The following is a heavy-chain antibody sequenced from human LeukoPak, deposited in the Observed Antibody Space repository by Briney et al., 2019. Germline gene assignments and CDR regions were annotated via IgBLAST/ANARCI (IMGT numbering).Heavy chain of an antibody. V-gene: IGHV1-69*04. CDR2: IIPFLGEV. Sequence: SVKVSCKAFGATLNIGHAFIWARQAPGQGLQWMGRIIPFLGEVNYAQNFQGRVSFTADKSTATMYMEMKSIRLDDTAIYYCSPCGHAYDWFGPWGQGTLVTVSS. J-gene: IGHJ5*02. D-gene: IGHD4-17*01. CDR3: SPCGHAYDWFGP. CDR1: GATLNIGHA.